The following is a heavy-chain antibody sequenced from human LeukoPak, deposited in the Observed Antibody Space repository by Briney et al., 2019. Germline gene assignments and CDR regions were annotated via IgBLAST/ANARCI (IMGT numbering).Heavy chain of an antibody. D-gene: IGHD3-10*01. CDR3: ARDRGFPSRAFDI. CDR2: ISSSSSYI. J-gene: IGHJ3*02. CDR1: GFTFSSYS. Sequence: GGSLRLSCAASGFTFSSYSMNWVRQAPGKGLEWVSSISSSSSYIYYADSVKGRFTISRDNAKNSLYLQMNSLRAEDTAVYYCARDRGFPSRAFDIWGQGTMVTVSS. V-gene: IGHV3-21*01.